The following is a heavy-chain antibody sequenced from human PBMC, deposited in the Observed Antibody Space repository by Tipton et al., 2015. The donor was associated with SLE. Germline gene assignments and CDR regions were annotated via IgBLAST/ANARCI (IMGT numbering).Heavy chain of an antibody. V-gene: IGHV3-74*03. CDR2: INRDGT. CDR1: GFTFRSYW. Sequence: SLRLSCAASGFTFRSYWMHWVRRAPGKGLVWVSRINRDGTMVSDSVKGRFTISRDNAKDTLFLQMNSLRVDDTGLYYCVRGMGDFWGQGTLVTVSS. CDR3: VRGMGDF. J-gene: IGHJ4*02. D-gene: IGHD2-8*01.